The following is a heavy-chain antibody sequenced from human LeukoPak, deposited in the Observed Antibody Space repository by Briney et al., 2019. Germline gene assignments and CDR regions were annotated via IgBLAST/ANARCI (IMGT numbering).Heavy chain of an antibody. CDR2: IWYDGTDK. CDR3: ARSGSTYYYGMDV. V-gene: IGHV3-33*01. CDR1: GFTFSGYG. Sequence: GGSLRLSCAASGFTFSGYGMHWVRQGPGKGLEWVTFIWYDGTDKNYADSVKGRFTISRDNSKNTLYLQMNSLRAEDTAVYYCARSGSTYYYGMDVWGQGTTVTVSS. D-gene: IGHD3-10*01. J-gene: IGHJ6*02.